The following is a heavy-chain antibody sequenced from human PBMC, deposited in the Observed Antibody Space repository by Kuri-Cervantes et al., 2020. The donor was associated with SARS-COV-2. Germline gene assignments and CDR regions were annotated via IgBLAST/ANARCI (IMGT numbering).Heavy chain of an antibody. CDR2: IYPGDSDT. J-gene: IGHJ4*02. Sequence: GESLKISCKGSGYSFTSYWIGWVRQMPGKGLEWMGIIYPGDSDTRYSPSFQGQVTISADKSISTAYLQWSSLKASDTAMYYCASALVPAAMPEYYFDYWGQGTLVTVSS. CDR3: ASALVPAAMPEYYFDY. CDR1: GYSFTSYW. V-gene: IGHV5-51*01. D-gene: IGHD2-2*01.